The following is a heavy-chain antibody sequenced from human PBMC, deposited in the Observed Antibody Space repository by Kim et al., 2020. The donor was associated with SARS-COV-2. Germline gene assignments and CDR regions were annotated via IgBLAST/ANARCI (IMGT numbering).Heavy chain of an antibody. CDR3: ARSPAAGTYYYYYYGMDV. V-gene: IGHV3-21*01. CDR2: INSSSSYI. Sequence: GGSLRLSCAASGFTFSSYSMNWVRQAPGKGLEWVSSINSSSSYIYYTDSVKGRFTISRDNAKNSLYLQMNSLRAEDTAVYYCARSPAAGTYYYYYYGMDVWGQGTTVTVSS. J-gene: IGHJ6*02. D-gene: IGHD6-13*01. CDR1: GFTFSSYS.